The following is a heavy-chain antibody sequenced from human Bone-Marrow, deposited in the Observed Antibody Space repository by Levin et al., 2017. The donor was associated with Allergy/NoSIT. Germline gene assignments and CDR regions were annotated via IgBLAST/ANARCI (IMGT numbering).Heavy chain of an antibody. J-gene: IGHJ4*02. CDR3: AGNGGSLHYFDD. V-gene: IGHV3-21*01. CDR1: GFNFRTYR. Sequence: GGSLRLSCAASGFNFRTYRMNGVRQAPGKGLEWVSSISGSGTSTYYGDSLKGRFTISRDNAKNSLYLQMNSLRPEDTDIYYCAGNGGSLHYFDDWGQGTLVTVSS. CDR2: ISGSGTST. D-gene: IGHD2-15*01.